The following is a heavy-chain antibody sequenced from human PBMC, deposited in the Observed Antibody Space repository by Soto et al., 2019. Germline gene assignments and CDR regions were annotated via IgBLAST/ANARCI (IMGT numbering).Heavy chain of an antibody. CDR2: IFWDDDR. J-gene: IGHJ4*02. D-gene: IGHD3-9*01. Sequence: SGPTLVNPTQTLTLPCTFSGFSLSTSGVGVGWIRQPPGKALEWLALIFWDDDRRYRPSLKSRLAITKDTSKNQVVLIMTNMDPVDTATYYCAHRRTGYYGDYFDYWGQGTLVTVSS. CDR1: GFSLSTSGVG. CDR3: AHRRTGYYGDYFDY. V-gene: IGHV2-5*02.